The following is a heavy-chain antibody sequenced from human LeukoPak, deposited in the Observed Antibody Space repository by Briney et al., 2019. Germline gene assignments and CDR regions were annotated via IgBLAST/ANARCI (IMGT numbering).Heavy chain of an antibody. D-gene: IGHD4-11*01. CDR3: ARDLVDVTTDC. CDR2: LSSSSTYI. V-gene: IGHV3-21*01. Sequence: PGGSLRLSCAASGFTFCSYSMNWLAQAQGKGRVGFSSLSSSSTYIYNADSVKGRFTISRDNAKNSLYLQMNSLRAEDTAVYYCARDLVDVTTDCWGQGTLVTVSS. J-gene: IGHJ4*02. CDR1: GFTFCSYS.